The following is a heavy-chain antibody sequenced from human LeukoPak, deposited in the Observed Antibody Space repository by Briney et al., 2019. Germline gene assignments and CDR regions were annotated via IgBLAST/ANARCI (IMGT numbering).Heavy chain of an antibody. J-gene: IGHJ3*01. V-gene: IGHV6-1*01. D-gene: IGHD3-16*01. CDR3: ARGGMTAFDL. Sequence: SQPLSLTCAISGHSVSSHRPACNWIRQSPSRGLEWLGRTYYRYKWYNDYAISVKSRITINPNTYKNQFSLQLRSVTPEETAVYYCARGGMTAFDLWGQGTMVTVSS. CDR2: TYYRYKWYN. CDR1: GHSVSSHRPA.